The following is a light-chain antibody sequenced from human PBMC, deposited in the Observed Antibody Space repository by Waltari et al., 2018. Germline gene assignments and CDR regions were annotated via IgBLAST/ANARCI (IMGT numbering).Light chain of an antibody. V-gene: IGKV3-20*01. J-gene: IGKJ1*01. CDR3: QHYVSLPAT. CDR2: HAS. CDR1: QSISKY. Sequence: EIVLTQSPDTMSFSPGESANLACRASQSISKYLAWYQQKPGQAPRLLIYHASSRSTGIPDRFSGSGFGTDFSLTISRLEPEDFAVYYCQHYVSLPATFGQGTKLEIK.